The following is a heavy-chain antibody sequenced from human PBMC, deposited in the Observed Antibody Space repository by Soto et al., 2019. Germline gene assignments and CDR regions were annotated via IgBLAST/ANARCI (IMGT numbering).Heavy chain of an antibody. V-gene: IGHV3-23*01. CDR2: ISSSGGIP. D-gene: IGHD6-19*01. CDR3: AKTSSGWYFDC. Sequence: LRLSCAVSGFIFNNYAMSWVRQAPGKGLEWVSGISSSGGIPYYTDSVKGRFAISRDNSKNTLYLQMNSLRAEDTAVYYCAKTSSGWYFDCWGQGTLVTVSS. J-gene: IGHJ4*02. CDR1: GFIFNNYA.